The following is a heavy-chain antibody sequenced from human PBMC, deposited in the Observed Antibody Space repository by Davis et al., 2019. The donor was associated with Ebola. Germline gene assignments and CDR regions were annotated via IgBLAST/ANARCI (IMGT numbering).Heavy chain of an antibody. J-gene: IGHJ4*02. V-gene: IGHV1-69*13. D-gene: IGHD6-6*01. CDR3: AREAPFRSSYYFDY. CDR1: GGTFSSYA. Sequence: SVKVSCKASGGTFSSYAISWVRQAPGQGLEWLGGIIPIFGTVNYAQKFQGRVTITADESTSTAYMELSSLRSEDTAVYYCAREAPFRSSYYFDYWGQGTLVTVSS. CDR2: IIPIFGTV.